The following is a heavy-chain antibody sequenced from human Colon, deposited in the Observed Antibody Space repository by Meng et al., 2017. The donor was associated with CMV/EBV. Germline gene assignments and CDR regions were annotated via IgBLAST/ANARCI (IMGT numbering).Heavy chain of an antibody. CDR2: IRYDGSNK. D-gene: IGHD3-22*01. V-gene: IGHV3-30*02. CDR3: ARNNSLRDSGWLLHYYYGLDI. CDR1: GFTFSSYG. J-gene: IGHJ6*02. Sequence: GGSLRLSCAASGFTFSSYGMHWVRQAPGKGLEWVAFIRYDGSNKYYADSVKGRFTISRDNSKNTLYLQMNSLRAEDTAVYYCARNNSLRDSGWLLHYYYGLDIWGQGTTVTVSS.